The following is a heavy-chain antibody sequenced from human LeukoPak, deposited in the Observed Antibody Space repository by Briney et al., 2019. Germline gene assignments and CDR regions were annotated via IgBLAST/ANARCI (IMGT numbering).Heavy chain of an antibody. J-gene: IGHJ6*03. Sequence: GESLKISCKGSGYSFDSYWIAWVRQMPRKGLEWMGIIYPGDSDTRYSPSFQGQVTISADKSISTAYLQWSSLKASDTAMYYCARQIRTTRDYYYMDVWGKGTTVTVSS. D-gene: IGHD1-7*01. CDR1: GYSFDSYW. CDR2: IYPGDSDT. V-gene: IGHV5-51*01. CDR3: ARQIRTTRDYYYMDV.